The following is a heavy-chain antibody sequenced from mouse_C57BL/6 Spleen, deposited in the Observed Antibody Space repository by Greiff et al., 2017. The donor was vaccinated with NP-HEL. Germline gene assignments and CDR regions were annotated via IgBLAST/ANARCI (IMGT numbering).Heavy chain of an antibody. CDR3: ARDRDGYYYFDY. V-gene: IGHV3-6*01. Sequence: EVQRVESGPGLVKPSQSLSLTCSVTGYSITSGYYWNWIRQFPGNKLEWMGYISYDGSNNYNPSLKNRISITRDTSKNQFFLKLNSVTTEDTATYYCARDRDGYYYFDYWGQGTTLTVSS. CDR2: ISYDGSN. CDR1: GYSITSGYY. J-gene: IGHJ2*01. D-gene: IGHD2-3*01.